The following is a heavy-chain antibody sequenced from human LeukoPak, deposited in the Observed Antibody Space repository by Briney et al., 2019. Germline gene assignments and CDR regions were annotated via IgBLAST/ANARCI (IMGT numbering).Heavy chain of an antibody. CDR2: INHSGST. V-gene: IGHV4-34*01. CDR1: GGSFSGYY. Sequence: SETLSLTCAAYGGSFSGYYWSWIRQPPGKGLEWIGEINHSGSTNYNPSLKSRVTISVDTSKNQFSLKLSSVTAADTAVYYCARGNGTYYYDSSGYFDYWGQGTLVTVSS. CDR3: ARGNGTYYYDSSGYFDY. D-gene: IGHD3-22*01. J-gene: IGHJ4*02.